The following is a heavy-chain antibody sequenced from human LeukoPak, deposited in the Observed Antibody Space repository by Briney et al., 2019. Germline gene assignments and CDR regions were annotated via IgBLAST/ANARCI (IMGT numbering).Heavy chain of an antibody. D-gene: IGHD6-6*01. CDR3: ARKCRIAARPVYYYYYMDV. CDR1: GGSFSGYY. CDR2: INHSGST. V-gene: IGHV4-34*01. Sequence: PSETLSLTCAVYGGSFSGYYWSWIRQPPGKGLEWIGEINHSGSTNYNPSLKSRVTISVDTSKNQFSLKLSSVTAADKAVYYCARKCRIAARPVYYYYYMDVWGKGTTVTVSS. J-gene: IGHJ6*03.